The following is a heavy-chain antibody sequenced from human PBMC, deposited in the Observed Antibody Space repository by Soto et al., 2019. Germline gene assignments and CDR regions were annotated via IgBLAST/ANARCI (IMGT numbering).Heavy chain of an antibody. Sequence: PGESLKISCKGSGYSVTNYWISWVRQMPRKGLEWMGRIDPSDSYTKHSPSFQGHVTISADKSISTAYLQWSSLKASDTAMYYCARQYCRSTSCYIGWFDPWGQGTLVTVSS. D-gene: IGHD2-2*02. CDR1: GYSVTNYW. CDR2: IDPSDSYT. CDR3: ARQYCRSTSCYIGWFDP. J-gene: IGHJ5*02. V-gene: IGHV5-10-1*01.